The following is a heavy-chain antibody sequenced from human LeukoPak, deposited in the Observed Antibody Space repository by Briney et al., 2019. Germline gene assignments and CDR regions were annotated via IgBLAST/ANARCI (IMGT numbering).Heavy chain of an antibody. D-gene: IGHD3-22*01. V-gene: IGHV3-30*02. CDR1: GFTFSSYG. CDR3: AKDTYYYDSSGSIDY. CDR2: IRYDGSNK. Sequence: GGSLRLSCAASGFTFSSYGMHWVRQAPGKGLEWVAFIRYDGSNKYYADSVKGRFTISRDNSKNTLYLQMNSLRAEDTAVYYCAKDTYYYDSSGSIDYWGQGTLVTVSS. J-gene: IGHJ4*02.